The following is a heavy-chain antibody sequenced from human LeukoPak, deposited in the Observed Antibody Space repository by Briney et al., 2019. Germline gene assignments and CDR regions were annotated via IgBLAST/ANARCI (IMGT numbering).Heavy chain of an antibody. Sequence: GGSLRLSCAASGFTFSTYSMSWLRQAPGKGLEWVGNIKQDGSETKSVGSVKGRFTISRDNAKNSLYLQLNSLRAEDTAVYYCARGDGYYYNLDDWGQGTLVTVSS. D-gene: IGHD5-24*01. CDR3: ARGDGYYYNLDD. V-gene: IGHV3-7*04. CDR1: GFTFSTYS. CDR2: IKQDGSET. J-gene: IGHJ4*02.